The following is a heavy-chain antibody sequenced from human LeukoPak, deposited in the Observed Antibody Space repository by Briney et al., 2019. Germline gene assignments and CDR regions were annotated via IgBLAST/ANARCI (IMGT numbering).Heavy chain of an antibody. J-gene: IGHJ5*02. D-gene: IGHD3-10*02. Sequence: ASVKVSCKASGGTFSSYAISWVRQAPGQGLEWMGRIIPILGIANYAQKFQGRVTITADKSTSTAYMELSSLRSEDTAVYYCARDLPYYCDRSAHNWFDPWGQGTLVTVSS. CDR2: IIPILGIA. V-gene: IGHV1-69*04. CDR3: ARDLPYYCDRSAHNWFDP. CDR1: GGTFSSYA.